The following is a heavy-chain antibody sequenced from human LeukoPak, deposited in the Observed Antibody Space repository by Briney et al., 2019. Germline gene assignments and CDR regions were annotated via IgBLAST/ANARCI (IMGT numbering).Heavy chain of an antibody. Sequence: PGGSLGLSCAASGFTVSNNYTSWVRQAPGKGLEWVSISYSDSNTNYADSVKGRFTISRDTSQNTLSLQMNSLRAEDTAVYYCVRKNRDFNAAFDIWGQGTVVTVSS. V-gene: IGHV3-53*01. CDR3: VRKNRDFNAAFDI. J-gene: IGHJ3*02. CDR1: GFTVSNNY. CDR2: SYSDSNT. D-gene: IGHD1-14*01.